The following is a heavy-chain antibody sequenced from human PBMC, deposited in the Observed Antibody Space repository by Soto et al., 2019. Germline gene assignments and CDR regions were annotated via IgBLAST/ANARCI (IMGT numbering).Heavy chain of an antibody. J-gene: IGHJ6*02. CDR2: IYYSGST. Sequence: SETLSLTCTVSGGSISSYYWSWIRQPPGKGLEWIGYIYYSGSTNYNPSLKSRVTISVDTSKNQFSLKLSSVTAADTAVYYCARLGGYCSSTSCYGYYGMDGRGQGTKVTVSS. CDR1: GGSISSYY. V-gene: IGHV4-59*01. D-gene: IGHD2-2*01. CDR3: ARLGGYCSSTSCYGYYGMDG.